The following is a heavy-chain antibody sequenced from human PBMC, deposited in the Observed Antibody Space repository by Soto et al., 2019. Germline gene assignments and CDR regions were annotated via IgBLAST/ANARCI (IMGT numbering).Heavy chain of an antibody. Sequence: QVQLVESGGGVAQPGRSLRLSCAASGFTFSSYGMHWVRQAPGKGLEWVAVISYDGSNKYYADSVKGRFTISRDNSKNTLYLQMNSLRAEDTAVYYCAKDRYYDSSGYCFDYWGQGTLVTVSS. CDR1: GFTFSSYG. CDR3: AKDRYYDSSGYCFDY. CDR2: ISYDGSNK. V-gene: IGHV3-30*18. J-gene: IGHJ4*02. D-gene: IGHD3-22*01.